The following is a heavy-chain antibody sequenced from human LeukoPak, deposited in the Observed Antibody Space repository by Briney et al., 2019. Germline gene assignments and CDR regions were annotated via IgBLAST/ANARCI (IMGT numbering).Heavy chain of an antibody. Sequence: GGSLRLSCAASGFIFSGYAMTWVRQAPGKGLEWVSIIGGDGGGTNYADPVRGRFTISRDNSKNTLYLQMNSLRAEDTAVYFCAKVRGYCNGGSCYWADPWGQGTLVTVSS. J-gene: IGHJ5*02. D-gene: IGHD2-15*01. CDR3: AKVRGYCNGGSCYWADP. CDR1: GFIFSGYA. V-gene: IGHV3-23*01. CDR2: IGGDGGGT.